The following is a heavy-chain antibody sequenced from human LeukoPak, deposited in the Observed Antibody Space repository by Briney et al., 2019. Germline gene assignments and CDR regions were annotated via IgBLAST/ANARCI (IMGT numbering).Heavy chain of an antibody. CDR1: GYTITGYY. J-gene: IGHJ6*02. D-gene: IGHD1-14*01. CDR3: ARDPFSRQNRYYYYGMDV. Sequence: ASVKVSCKASGYTITGYYMHWVRQAPGQGLEWMGWINPNSGGTNYAQKFQGRVTMTRDTSISTAYMELSRLISDDTAVYYCARDPFSRQNRYYYYGMDVWGQGTTVTVSS. CDR2: INPNSGGT. V-gene: IGHV1-2*02.